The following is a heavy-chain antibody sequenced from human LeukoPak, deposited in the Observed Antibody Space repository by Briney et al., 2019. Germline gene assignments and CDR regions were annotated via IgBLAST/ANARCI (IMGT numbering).Heavy chain of an antibody. Sequence: GGSLRLSCAASGFTFSSYSMNWVRQAPGKGLEWVSSISSSSSYIYYADSVKGRFTISRDNAKNSLYLQMNSLRAEDTAVYYCASLLRGYSYGGWSDYYYYMDVWGKGTTVTVSS. CDR1: GFTFSSYS. D-gene: IGHD5-18*01. CDR2: ISSSSSYI. CDR3: ASLLRGYSYGGWSDYYYYMDV. J-gene: IGHJ6*03. V-gene: IGHV3-21*01.